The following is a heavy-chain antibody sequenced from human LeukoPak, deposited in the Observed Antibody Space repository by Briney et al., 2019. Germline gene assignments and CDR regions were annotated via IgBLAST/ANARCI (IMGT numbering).Heavy chain of an antibody. J-gene: IGHJ6*02. Sequence: PGGSLRLSCAASGFTFTSYTMNWVRQAPGKGREWVANIKQDGSEKYYVDSVKGRFTISRDNAKNSLYLQMNSLRAEDTAVYYCARDFSSWPLYYYYYGMDVWGQGTTVTVSS. CDR1: GFTFTSYT. D-gene: IGHD6-13*01. CDR3: ARDFSSWPLYYYYYGMDV. CDR2: IKQDGSEK. V-gene: IGHV3-7*03.